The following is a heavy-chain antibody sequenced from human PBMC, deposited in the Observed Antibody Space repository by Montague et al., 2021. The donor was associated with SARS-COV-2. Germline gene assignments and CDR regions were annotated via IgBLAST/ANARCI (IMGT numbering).Heavy chain of an antibody. J-gene: IGHJ4*02. CDR3: AGSREAFTSIAVSITGGMNYFDS. V-gene: IGHV4-34*01. CDR2: INHSGST. D-gene: IGHD1-20*01. CDR1: GGSFSGYY. Sequence: SETLSLTCAVYGGSFSGYYWSWIRQPPGKGLEWIGEINHSGSTHYNPSLKSRVSMSVDTSKNQFSLKLSSVTAADTAVFYCAGSREAFTSIAVSITGGMNYFDSWGQGTLVTVSS.